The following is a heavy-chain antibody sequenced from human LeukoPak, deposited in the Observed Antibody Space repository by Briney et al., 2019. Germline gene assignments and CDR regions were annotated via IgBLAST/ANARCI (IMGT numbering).Heavy chain of an antibody. CDR2: INPSGGST. CDR1: GYTFTSYY. D-gene: IGHD3-10*01. V-gene: IGHV1-46*01. J-gene: IGHJ4*02. CDR3: AADRYYYGSGSYYPVFDY. Sequence: ASVKVSCKASGYTFTSYYMHWVRQAPGQGLEWMGIINPSGGSTSYAQKFQGRVTMTRDMSTSTAYMELSSLRSEDTAVYYCAADRYYYGSGSYYPVFDYWGQGTLVTVSS.